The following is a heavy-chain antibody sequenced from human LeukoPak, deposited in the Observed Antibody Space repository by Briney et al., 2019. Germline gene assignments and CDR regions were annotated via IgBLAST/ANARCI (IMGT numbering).Heavy chain of an antibody. Sequence: GGSLRLSCAASGFTFSSYSMNWVRQAPGKGLEWVSNIRSSSSTKYYADSVKGRFTISRDNANNSLYLQMNSLRAEDTAVYYCAKEEDYILDYWGQGTLVTVSS. CDR1: GFTFSSYS. J-gene: IGHJ4*02. CDR2: IRSSSSTK. D-gene: IGHD4-11*01. CDR3: AKEEDYILDY. V-gene: IGHV3-48*01.